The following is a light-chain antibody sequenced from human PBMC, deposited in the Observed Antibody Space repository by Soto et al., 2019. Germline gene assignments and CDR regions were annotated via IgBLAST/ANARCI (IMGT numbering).Light chain of an antibody. CDR1: QSVSSSY. CDR2: GAS. CDR3: QQYDSSPFT. J-gene: IGKJ5*01. V-gene: IGKV3-20*01. Sequence: EIVLTQSPGTLSLSPGERATLSCRASQSVSSSYLAWYQQKPGQAPRLLIYGASRRATGVPDRFSGSGSGTDFTLTISGLAPEDFAVYYCQQYDSSPFTFGTWTRLYIK.